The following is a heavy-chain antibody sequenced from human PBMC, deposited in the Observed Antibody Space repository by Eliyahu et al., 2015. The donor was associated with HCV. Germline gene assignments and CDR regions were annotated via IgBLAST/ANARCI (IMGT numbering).Heavy chain of an antibody. J-gene: IGHJ1*01. CDR2: ISGDGYRT. CDR1: GFTFXEYA. D-gene: IGHD3-22*01. V-gene: IGHV3-43*02. Sequence: EVQLVESGGGVVQPGGSLRLSCAASGFTFXEYAMNWVRQVPGKGFGWVSLISGDGYRTYYADSVKGRFTISRDNSKNSLYLQMNSLKTEDAALYYCAKGPPYYESRGYNEYFQQWGQGTLVTVSS. CDR3: AKGPPYYESRGYNEYFQQ.